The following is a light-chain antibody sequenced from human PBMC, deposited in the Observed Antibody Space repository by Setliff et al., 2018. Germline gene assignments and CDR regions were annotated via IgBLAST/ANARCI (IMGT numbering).Light chain of an antibody. CDR1: SSNIGAGYD. Sequence: QSVLTQPPSVSGAPGQRVTISCTGSSSNIGAGYDVHWYQQLPETAPRLLIYGDTNRPSGVPDRFSGSKSGTSASLAITGLQAEDEADYYCQSYDGSLSGWLFGGGTK. V-gene: IGLV1-40*01. J-gene: IGLJ3*02. CDR2: GDT. CDR3: QSYDGSLSGWL.